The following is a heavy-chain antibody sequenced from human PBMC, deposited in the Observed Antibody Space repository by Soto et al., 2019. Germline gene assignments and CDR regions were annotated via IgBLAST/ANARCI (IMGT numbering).Heavy chain of an antibody. CDR1: GFTFSSYG. V-gene: IGHV3-33*01. J-gene: IGHJ5*02. Sequence: GGSLRLSCAASGFTFSSYGMHGVRQAPGKGLEWVAVIWYDGSNKYYADSVKGRFTISRDNSKNTLYLQMNSLRAEDTAVYYCARDPWLDYYGSGSWFDPWGQGTLVTVSS. CDR2: IWYDGSNK. CDR3: ARDPWLDYYGSGSWFDP. D-gene: IGHD3-10*01.